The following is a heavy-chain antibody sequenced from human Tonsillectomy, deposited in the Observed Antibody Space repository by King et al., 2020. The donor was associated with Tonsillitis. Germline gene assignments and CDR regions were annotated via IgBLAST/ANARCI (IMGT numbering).Heavy chain of an antibody. CDR2: IDPSDSYI. CDR1: GYTFSTYW. J-gene: IGHJ4*02. V-gene: IGHV5-10-1*03. CDR3: AGHGGTSHWKY. Sequence: VQLVQSGAEVKKPGESLRISCKGSGYTFSTYWISWVRQMPGKGLEWMGRIDPSDSYINYSPSFQGHVTISADKSISTAYLHWSSLKASDTALYFCAGHGGTSHWKYWGQGTLVTVSA. D-gene: IGHD1-1*01.